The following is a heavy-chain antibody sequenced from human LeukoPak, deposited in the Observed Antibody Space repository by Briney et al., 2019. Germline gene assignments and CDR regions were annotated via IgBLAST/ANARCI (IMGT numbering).Heavy chain of an antibody. CDR2: IYHSGST. V-gene: IGHV4-4*02. D-gene: IGHD3-3*01. CDR3: ARARRDGDDFWSGYSPYFDY. Sequence: PSGTLSLTCAVSGGSISSSNWWSWVRQPPGKGLEWIGEIYHSGSTNYNPSLKSRVTISVDESKNQFSLKLSSVTAADTAVYYCARARRDGDDFWSGYSPYFDYWGQGTLVTVSS. CDR1: GGSISSSNW. J-gene: IGHJ4*02.